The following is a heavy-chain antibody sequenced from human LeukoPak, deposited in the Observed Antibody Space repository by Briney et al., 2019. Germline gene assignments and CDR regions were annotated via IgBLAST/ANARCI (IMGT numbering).Heavy chain of an antibody. V-gene: IGHV3-48*01. Sequence: GGSLRLSCAASGFTVSSNYMSWVRQAPGKGLEWVSYISTDGGTTYYAESVKGRFTISRDNAQNSLYLQMSSLRAEDTAVYYCARGPPLFDPWGQGTLVTVSS. J-gene: IGHJ5*02. CDR3: ARGPPLFDP. CDR2: ISTDGGTT. CDR1: GFTVSSNY.